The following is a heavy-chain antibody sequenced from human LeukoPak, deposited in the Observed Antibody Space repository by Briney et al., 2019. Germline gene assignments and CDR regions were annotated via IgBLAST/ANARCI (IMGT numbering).Heavy chain of an antibody. CDR3: ATTTHILTGYSYYYGMDV. CDR2: MNPNSGNT. J-gene: IGHJ6*02. Sequence: ASVKVSCKASGYTFTSYDINWVRQATGQGLEWMGWMNPNSGNTGYAQKFQGRVTMTRNTSISTAYMELSSLRSEDTAVYYCATTTHILTGYSYYYGMDVWGQGTTVTVSS. CDR1: GYTFTSYD. D-gene: IGHD3-9*01. V-gene: IGHV1-8*01.